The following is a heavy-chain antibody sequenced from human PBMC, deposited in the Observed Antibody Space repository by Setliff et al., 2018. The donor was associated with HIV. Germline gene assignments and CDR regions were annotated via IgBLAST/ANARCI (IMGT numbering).Heavy chain of an antibody. D-gene: IGHD1-26*01. Sequence: SETLSLTCTVSGGSTSGHYWSWIRQPPGKGLEWIGSVHYSGATNPNPSLRSRLTMLIDTSGDYFSLNLRSVTAADTAVYYCARLDDSGSYYENAFDIWGQGAMVTVSS. CDR2: VHYSGAT. V-gene: IGHV4-59*11. CDR3: ARLDDSGSYYENAFDI. CDR1: GGSTSGHY. J-gene: IGHJ3*02.